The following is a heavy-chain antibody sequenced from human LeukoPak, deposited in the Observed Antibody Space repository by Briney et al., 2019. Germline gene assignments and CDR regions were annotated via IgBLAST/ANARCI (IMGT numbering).Heavy chain of an antibody. CDR1: GYTFTDYY. D-gene: IGHD1-7*01. Sequence: ASVKVSCKASGYTFTDYYIHWVRQAPGHGLEWLGWMNVKTGATSSAQRFPGRFTMTRDTSIGTASMEFSSLTSDDTAVYYCARQTGTYWGLDYWGQGTLVTVSS. CDR2: MNVKTGAT. J-gene: IGHJ4*02. CDR3: ARQTGTYWGLDY. V-gene: IGHV1-2*02.